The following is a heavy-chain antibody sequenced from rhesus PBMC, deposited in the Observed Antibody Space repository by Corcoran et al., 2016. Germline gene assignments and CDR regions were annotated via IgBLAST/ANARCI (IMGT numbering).Heavy chain of an antibody. CDR3: AKDNPGWTGYYFY. Sequence: EVQLVQSGAEVKRPGESLRISCKTSGYSFTGSWISWVRQMPGKGLEWMWMIYPGDSDTRYSPSFQGKVTISADKSISTAYLQWSSLKASDTATYYCAKDNPGWTGYYFYWGQGVLVTVSS. V-gene: IGHV5-43*01. CDR1: GYSFTGSW. CDR2: IYPGDSDT. J-gene: IGHJ4*01. D-gene: IGHD3-3*01.